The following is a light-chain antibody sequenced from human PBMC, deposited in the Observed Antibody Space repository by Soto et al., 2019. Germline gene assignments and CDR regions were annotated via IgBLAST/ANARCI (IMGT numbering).Light chain of an antibody. J-gene: IGLJ3*02. CDR3: GTWDTSLSVGV. CDR1: SSNIGNNY. V-gene: IGLV1-51*01. CDR2: DND. Sequence: QSVLTQPPSVSAAPGQKVTISCSGSSSNIGNNYVSWYQELPETAPKLLIYDNDKRPSGIPDRFSGSKSGTSATLGITGLQTGDEADYYCGTWDTSLSVGVFGGGTKLTVL.